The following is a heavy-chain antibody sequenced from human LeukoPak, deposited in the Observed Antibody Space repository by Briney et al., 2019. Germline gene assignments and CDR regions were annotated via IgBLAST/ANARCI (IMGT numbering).Heavy chain of an antibody. CDR1: RFPFSSYA. Sequence: GGSLRLSCAASRFPFSSYAMSWVRQAPGKGLEWVSGLTGSGGSTHYGDSVKGRFTISRDNSKSTLYLQMNSLRAEDTAVYYCAKGGGQFRGGDAFDIWGQGTTVTVSS. J-gene: IGHJ3*02. CDR2: LTGSGGST. CDR3: AKGGGQFRGGDAFDI. D-gene: IGHD3-10*01. V-gene: IGHV3-23*01.